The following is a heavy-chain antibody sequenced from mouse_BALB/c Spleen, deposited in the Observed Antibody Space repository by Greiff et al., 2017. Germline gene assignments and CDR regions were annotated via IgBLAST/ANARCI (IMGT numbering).Heavy chain of an antibody. CDR2: FYPGSGSI. J-gene: IGHJ3*01. Sequence: VKLMESGAGLVKPGASVKLSCKASGYTFTEYIIHWVKQRSGQGLEWIGWFYPGSGSIKYNEKFKDKATLTADKSSSTVYMELSRLTSEDSAVYFCARHEGASYGYYPFAYWGQGTLVTVSA. D-gene: IGHD2-10*01. CDR1: GYTFTEYI. CDR3: ARHEGASYGYYPFAY. V-gene: IGHV1-62-2*01.